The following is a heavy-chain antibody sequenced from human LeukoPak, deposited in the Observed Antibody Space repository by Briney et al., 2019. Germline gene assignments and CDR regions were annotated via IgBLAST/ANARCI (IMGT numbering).Heavy chain of an antibody. Sequence: ASVKVFCKASGYTFTGYYMHWVRQAPGQGLEWMGRINPNSGGTNYAQKFQGRVTMTRDTSISTAYMELSRLRSDDTAVYYCARGHYYYDSSGYWFSYWGQGTLVTVSS. CDR1: GYTFTGYY. J-gene: IGHJ4*02. V-gene: IGHV1-2*06. D-gene: IGHD3-22*01. CDR3: ARGHYYYDSSGYWFSY. CDR2: INPNSGGT.